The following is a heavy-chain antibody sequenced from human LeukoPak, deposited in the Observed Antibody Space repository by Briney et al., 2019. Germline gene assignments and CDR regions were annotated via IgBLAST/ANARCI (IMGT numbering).Heavy chain of an antibody. CDR2: IRYDGSNK. Sequence: GGSLRLSCAASGFTFSSYGMHWVRQAPGKGLEWVAFIRYDGSNKYYADSVKGRFTISRDNSKNTLYLQMNSLRAEDTAVYYCAREVDYYGSGSSWGQGTLVTVSS. CDR1: GFTFSSYG. D-gene: IGHD3-10*01. J-gene: IGHJ5*02. V-gene: IGHV3-30*02. CDR3: AREVDYYGSGSS.